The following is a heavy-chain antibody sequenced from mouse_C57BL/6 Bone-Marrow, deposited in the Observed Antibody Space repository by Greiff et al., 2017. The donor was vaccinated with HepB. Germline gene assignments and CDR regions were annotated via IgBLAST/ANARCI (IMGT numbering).Heavy chain of an antibody. CDR2: IHPNSGST. V-gene: IGHV1-64*01. CDR1: GYTFTSYW. CDR3: ARSGGGSRYYFDY. Sequence: QVQLQQPGAELVKPGASVKLSCKASGYTFTSYWMHWVKQRPGQGLEWIGMIHPNSGSTNYNEKFKSKATLTVDKSSSTAYMQLSSLTSEDSAVYYCARSGGGSRYYFDYWGQGTTLTVSS. D-gene: IGHD1-1*01. J-gene: IGHJ2*01.